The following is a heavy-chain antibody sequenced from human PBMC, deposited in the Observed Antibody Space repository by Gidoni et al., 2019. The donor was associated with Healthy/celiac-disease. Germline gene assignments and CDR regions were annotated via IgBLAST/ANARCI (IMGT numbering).Heavy chain of an antibody. V-gene: IGHV3-9*01. Sequence: EVQLVESGGGLVQPGRSLRLSCAASGFTFDDYAMHWVRQAPGKGLEWVSGISWNSGSIGYADAVKGRFTISRDNAKNSLYLQMNSLRAEDTALYYCAKARGYCSSTSCPRAGMDVWGQGTTVTVSS. D-gene: IGHD2-2*01. CDR1: GFTFDDYA. J-gene: IGHJ6*02. CDR3: AKARGYCSSTSCPRAGMDV. CDR2: ISWNSGSI.